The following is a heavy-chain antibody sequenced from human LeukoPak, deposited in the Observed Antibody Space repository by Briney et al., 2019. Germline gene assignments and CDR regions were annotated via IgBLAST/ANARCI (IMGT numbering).Heavy chain of an antibody. D-gene: IGHD2-15*01. CDR2: IGTAGDT. Sequence: PGGSLRLSCAASGFTFSSYDMHWVRQATGKGLEWVSAIGTAGDTYYPGSVKGRFTISRENAKNSLYLQMNSLRAGDTAVYYCARDRNGGNTLLDWYFDLWGRGTLVTVSS. J-gene: IGHJ2*01. V-gene: IGHV3-13*01. CDR1: GFTFSSYD. CDR3: ARDRNGGNTLLDWYFDL.